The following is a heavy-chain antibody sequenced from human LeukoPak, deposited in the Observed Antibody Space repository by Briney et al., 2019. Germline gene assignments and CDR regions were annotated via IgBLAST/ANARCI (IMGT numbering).Heavy chain of an antibody. D-gene: IGHD3-9*01. V-gene: IGHV3-30-3*01. Sequence: GGSLRLSCAASGFTFSSYAMHWVRQAPGKGLEWVAVISYDGSNKYYADSVKGRFTISRDNSKNTLYLQMNSLRAEDTAVYYCARGRYFDWLDYWGQGTLVTVSS. CDR3: ARGRYFDWLDY. CDR2: ISYDGSNK. J-gene: IGHJ4*02. CDR1: GFTFSSYA.